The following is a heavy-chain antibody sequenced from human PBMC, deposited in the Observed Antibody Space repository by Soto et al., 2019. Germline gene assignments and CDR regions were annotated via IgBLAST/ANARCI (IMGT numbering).Heavy chain of an antibody. D-gene: IGHD4-17*01. CDR1: GGTFSSYT. V-gene: IGHV1-69*08. J-gene: IGHJ3*02. CDR2: IIPILGIA. Sequence: QVQLVQSGAEVKKPGSSVKVSCKASGGTFSSYTISWVRQAPGQGLEWMGRIIPILGIANYAQKFQGRVTITADKSTSTAYMELSSLRSEDTAVYYCAREDGDSRPCDIWGQGTMVTVSS. CDR3: AREDGDSRPCDI.